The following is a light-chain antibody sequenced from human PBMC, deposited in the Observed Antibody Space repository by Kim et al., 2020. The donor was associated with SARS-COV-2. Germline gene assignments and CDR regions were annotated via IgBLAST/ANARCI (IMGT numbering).Light chain of an antibody. J-gene: IGKJ2*01. CDR2: GAS. V-gene: IGKV3-20*01. CDR1: QSVSSSGY. CDR3: HQYSSSTYT. Sequence: EIVLTQSPGTLSLSPGERATLSCKASQSVSSSGYLAWYQQKPGQAPRFLMYGASFRAAGIPDRFSGSGSGTDFTLTISRVEPEDFAVYYCHQYSSSTYTFGQGTKLEI.